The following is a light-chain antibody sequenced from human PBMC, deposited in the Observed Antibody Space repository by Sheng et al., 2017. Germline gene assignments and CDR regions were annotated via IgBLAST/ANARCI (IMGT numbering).Light chain of an antibody. J-gene: IGLJ1*01. Sequence: SYELTQPPSVSVAPGETAWITCGGNHIGSKSVYWYQQKPGQAPVLVVYDDTDRPSGIPERFSGSNSGNTATLTISRVEAGDEADYYCHVWDSSSDHVFGTGTKVTVL. CDR3: HVWDSSSDHV. CDR2: DDT. V-gene: IGLV3-21*02. CDR1: HIGSKS.